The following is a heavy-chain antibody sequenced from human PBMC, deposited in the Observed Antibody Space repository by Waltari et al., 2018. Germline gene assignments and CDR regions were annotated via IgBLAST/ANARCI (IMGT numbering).Heavy chain of an antibody. D-gene: IGHD6-13*01. V-gene: IGHV4-38-2*01. CDR1: GYSISSGYY. Sequence: QVQLQESGPGLVKPSETLSLTCAVSGYSISSGYYWGWIRQPPGKGLEWIGNIYHSGSTYYNPSLKSRVTISVDTSKNQFSLKVTSVTAADTAVFYCARRGSTLYYFDYWGQGTLVTVSS. CDR2: IYHSGST. CDR3: ARRGSTLYYFDY. J-gene: IGHJ4*02.